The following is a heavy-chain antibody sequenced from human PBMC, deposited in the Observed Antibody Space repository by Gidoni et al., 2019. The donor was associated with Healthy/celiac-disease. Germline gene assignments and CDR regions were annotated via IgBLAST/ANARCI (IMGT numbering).Heavy chain of an antibody. J-gene: IGHJ4*02. CDR1: GFTFSSYA. V-gene: IGHV3-23*01. CDR3: AKDEYYDFWSGYFSFDY. D-gene: IGHD3-3*01. Sequence: EVQLLESGGGLVQPGGSLRLSCAASGFTFSSYAMSWVRQAPGKGLEWVSAISGSGGSTYYADSVKGRFTISRDNSKNTLYLQMNSLRAEDTAVYYCAKDEYYDFWSGYFSFDYWGQGTLVTVSS. CDR2: ISGSGGST.